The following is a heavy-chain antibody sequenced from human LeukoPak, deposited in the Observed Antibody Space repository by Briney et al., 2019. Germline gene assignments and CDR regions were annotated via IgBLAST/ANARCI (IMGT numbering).Heavy chain of an antibody. CDR3: ASAPGRGSIAGLDY. CDR1: GGSIRSSSYY. J-gene: IGHJ4*02. CDR2: IFYSGGT. D-gene: IGHD3-10*01. V-gene: IGHV4-39*01. Sequence: PSETLSLTCTVSGGSIRSSSYYWGWVRQPPGKGLEWIVSIFYSGGTYYNPSLKSRVTISVDTSKNQFSLKLNSVTAADTAVYYCASAPGRGSIAGLDYWGQGTLVTVSS.